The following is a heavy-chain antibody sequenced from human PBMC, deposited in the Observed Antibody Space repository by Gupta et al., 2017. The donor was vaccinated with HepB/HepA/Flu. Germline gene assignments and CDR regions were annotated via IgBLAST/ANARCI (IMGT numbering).Heavy chain of an antibody. CDR3: ARPSYGDYLLAFDY. CDR1: GGSISMSSYY. J-gene: IGHJ4*01. V-gene: IGHV4-39*01. D-gene: IGHD4-17*01. Sequence: QLQLQESGPGLVKPSETLSLTCNVSGGSISMSSYYWGWLRQSPGKRLQWIGSIYYSGNTYYNPSLKSRITISVDTSKNQFSLKLNSVTAADTAVYDCARPSYGDYLLAFDYWGHGTPVSVSS. CDR2: IYYSGNT.